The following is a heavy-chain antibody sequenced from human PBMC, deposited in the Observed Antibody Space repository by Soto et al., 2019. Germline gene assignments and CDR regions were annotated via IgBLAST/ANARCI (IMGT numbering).Heavy chain of an antibody. Sequence: QLQLQESGSGLVKPSQTLSLTCAVSGGSISSGGYSWSWIRQPPGKGLEWIGYIYHSGSTYYNPSLKSRVTISVDRSKNQFSLKLSSVTAADTAVYYCARSRTIFGVGIYYYYGMDVWGQGTTVTVSS. J-gene: IGHJ6*02. V-gene: IGHV4-30-2*01. CDR3: ARSRTIFGVGIYYYYGMDV. CDR1: GGSISSGGYS. CDR2: IYHSGST. D-gene: IGHD3-3*01.